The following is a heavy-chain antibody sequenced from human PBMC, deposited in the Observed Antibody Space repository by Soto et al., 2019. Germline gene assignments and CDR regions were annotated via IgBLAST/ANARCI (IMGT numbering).Heavy chain of an antibody. V-gene: IGHV3-23*01. CDR2: ISISGVTT. CDR1: GITFSSYA. J-gene: IGHJ4*02. D-gene: IGHD1-26*01. CDR3: ARAPGESGSYSGFFDY. Sequence: PGGSLRLSCAASGITFSSYAMSWVRQAPGKGLEWVSTISISGVTTYYADSVKGRFTMSRDNSKNTLYLQMNSLKAEDTAVYYCARAPGESGSYSGFFDYWGQGTLVTVSS.